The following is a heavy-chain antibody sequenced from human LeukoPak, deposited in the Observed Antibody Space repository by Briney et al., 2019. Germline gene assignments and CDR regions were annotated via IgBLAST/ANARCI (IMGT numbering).Heavy chain of an antibody. CDR1: GYTFTSYY. D-gene: IGHD2-21*02. Sequence: ASVKVSCKASGYTFTSYYMHWVRQAPGQGLEWMGIINPSGGSTSYAQKFQGRVTMTRDTSTSTVYMELSSLRSEDTAMYYCARSAYCGGDCYLRSFWFDPWGQGTLVTVSS. CDR3: ARSAYCGGDCYLRSFWFDP. V-gene: IGHV1-46*01. CDR2: INPSGGST. J-gene: IGHJ5*02.